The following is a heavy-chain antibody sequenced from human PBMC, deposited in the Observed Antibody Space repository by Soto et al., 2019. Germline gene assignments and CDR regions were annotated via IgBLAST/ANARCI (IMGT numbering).Heavy chain of an antibody. CDR2: IIPILGTA. CDR3: ARGTPPIAVAVTYYYYGMAV. J-gene: IGHJ6*02. Sequence: SAKVSCKASGGTFSSYAISWVQQATGQGLEWMGGIIPILGTANYAQKFQGRVTITADESTSTAYMELSSLRSEDTAVYYCARGTPPIAVAVTYYYYGMAVWGQGTTVTVS. CDR1: GGTFSSYA. V-gene: IGHV1-69*13. D-gene: IGHD6-19*01.